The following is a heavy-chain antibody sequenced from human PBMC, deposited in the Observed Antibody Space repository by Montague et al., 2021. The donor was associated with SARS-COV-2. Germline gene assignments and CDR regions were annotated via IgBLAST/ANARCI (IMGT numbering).Heavy chain of an antibody. CDR2: ISGSGGST. CDR3: AKDFFMVQGLFDY. J-gene: IGHJ4*02. Sequence: SLRLSCVASGFTFSSYAMSWVRQAPGKGLEWVSAISGSGGSTYYADSVKGRFTISRDNSKNTLYLQMNSLRAEDTAVYYCAKDFFMVQGLFDYWGQGTLVTVSS. D-gene: IGHD3-10*01. V-gene: IGHV3-23*01. CDR1: GFTFSSYA.